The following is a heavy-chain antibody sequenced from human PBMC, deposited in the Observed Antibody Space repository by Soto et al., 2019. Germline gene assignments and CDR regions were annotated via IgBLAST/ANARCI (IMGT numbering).Heavy chain of an antibody. J-gene: IGHJ4*02. CDR3: AHCTLHAYGDYDPGTSHVFDS. CDR1: GFSLSNSGVG. CDR2: IYGDNDK. D-gene: IGHD4-17*01. V-gene: IGHV2-5*02. Sequence: QITLKESGPSPVKPTQTLTVTCTFSGFSLSNSGVGVAWIRQPPGKALEWLALIYGDNDKRYSPSLKTRLTITNDTSKTQLLLTMTNMDPVDTATYYCAHCTLHAYGDYDPGTSHVFDSWGQGTLVTVSS.